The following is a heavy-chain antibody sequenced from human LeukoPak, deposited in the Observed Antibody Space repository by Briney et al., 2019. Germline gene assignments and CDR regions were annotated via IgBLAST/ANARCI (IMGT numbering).Heavy chain of an antibody. CDR3: ARSLLTHYYYYYYMDV. CDR2: IYYSGST. V-gene: IGHV4-59*01. Sequence: SETLSLTCTVSGGSISSYYWSWIRQPPGKGLEWIGYIYYSGSTNYNPSLKSRVTISADTSKNQFSLKLSSVTAADTAVYYCARSLLTHYYYYYYMDVWGKGTTVTVSS. CDR1: GGSISSYY. J-gene: IGHJ6*03. D-gene: IGHD2-15*01.